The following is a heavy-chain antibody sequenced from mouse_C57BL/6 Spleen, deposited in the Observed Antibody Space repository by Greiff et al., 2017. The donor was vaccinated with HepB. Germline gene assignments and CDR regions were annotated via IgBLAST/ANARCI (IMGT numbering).Heavy chain of an antibody. CDR3: IQTAQATLGFAY. V-gene: IGHV14-4*01. J-gene: IGHJ3*01. D-gene: IGHD3-2*02. CDR1: GFNIKDDY. CDR2: IDPENGDT. Sequence: EVQLQQSGAELVRPGASVKLSCTASGFNIKDDYMHWVKQRPEQGLEWIGWIDPENGDTEYASKFQGKATLTADTSSNTAYLQLSSLTSEDTAVYYGIQTAQATLGFAYWGQGTLVTVSA.